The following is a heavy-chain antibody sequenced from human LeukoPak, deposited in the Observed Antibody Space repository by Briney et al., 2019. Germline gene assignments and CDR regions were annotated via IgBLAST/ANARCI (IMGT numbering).Heavy chain of an antibody. CDR2: ISGSGGST. Sequence: GGSLRLSCEASGFPFGSYVMSWVRQAPGKGLEWVSAISGSGGSTYYADSVKGRFTISRDNSKNTLYLQMNSLRAEDTAVYYCAKEGIMPARSDYWGQGTLVTVSS. J-gene: IGHJ4*02. V-gene: IGHV3-23*01. D-gene: IGHD2-2*01. CDR1: GFPFGSYV. CDR3: AKEGIMPARSDY.